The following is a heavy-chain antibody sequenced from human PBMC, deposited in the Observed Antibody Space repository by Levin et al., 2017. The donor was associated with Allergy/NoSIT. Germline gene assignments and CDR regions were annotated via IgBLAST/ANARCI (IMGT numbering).Heavy chain of an antibody. CDR2: ISSNTRTI. CDR3: VKEGGWWPPYYFDY. CDR1: GFTFSNYN. Sequence: GESLKISCAASGFTFSNYNMNWVRQAPGKGLEWLSYISSNTRTIYYASSLKGRFTVSRDNAKNSLYLQMNSLRDDDTAVYYCVKEGGWWPPYYFDYWGQGAPVTVSS. V-gene: IGHV3-48*02. D-gene: IGHD2-15*01. J-gene: IGHJ4*02.